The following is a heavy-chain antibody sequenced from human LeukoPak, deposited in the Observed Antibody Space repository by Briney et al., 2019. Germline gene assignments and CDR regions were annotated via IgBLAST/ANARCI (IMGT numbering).Heavy chain of an antibody. CDR2: ITGDSTI. CDR1: GFTFSSYW. D-gene: IGHD4/OR15-4a*01. V-gene: IGHV3-48*04. J-gene: IGHJ4*02. Sequence: GGSLRLSCAASGFTFSSYWMSWVRQAPGKGLEWVSHITGDSTIYYADSVRGRFTISRDNAKNSLFLQMNSLRSDDTAVYYCARGSAMTIGNWGQGTLVTVSS. CDR3: ARGSAMTIGN.